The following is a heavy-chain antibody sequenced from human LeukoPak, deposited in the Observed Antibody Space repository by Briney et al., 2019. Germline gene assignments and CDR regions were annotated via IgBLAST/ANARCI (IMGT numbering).Heavy chain of an antibody. CDR1: GYTFTGYY. CDR3: AGEDNSSGYRPFDI. Sequence: GASVKVSCKASGYTFTGYYIHWVRQAPGQGLDWMGRINPNNGGTNYAQKFQGRVTMTRDMSISTAYMELSRLRSDDTAVYYCAGEDNSSGYRPFDIWGQRTMVTVPS. J-gene: IGHJ3*02. CDR2: INPNNGGT. D-gene: IGHD3-22*01. V-gene: IGHV1-2*06.